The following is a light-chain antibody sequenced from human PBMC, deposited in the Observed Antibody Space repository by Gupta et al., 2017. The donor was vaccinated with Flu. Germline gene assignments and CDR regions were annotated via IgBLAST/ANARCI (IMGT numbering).Light chain of an antibody. CDR3: QQYNDWPLT. V-gene: IGKV3-15*01. Sequence: ETVMPQSPGTLSVSPRESATLSCRASQSVNRNLAWYQQRPGQAPRLLISLASTRAPGIPDRFSGSGSGTEFALTVSGLQSEDFAVYFCQQYNDWPLTFGGGTKVEIK. J-gene: IGKJ4*01. CDR2: LAS. CDR1: QSVNRN.